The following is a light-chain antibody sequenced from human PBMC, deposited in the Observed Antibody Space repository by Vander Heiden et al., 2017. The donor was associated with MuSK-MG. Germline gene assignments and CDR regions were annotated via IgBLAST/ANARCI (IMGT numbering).Light chain of an antibody. J-gene: IGKJ3*01. V-gene: IGKV1-39*01. CDR1: QNIDRH. CDR3: QQSTTASMVT. CDR2: AAS. Sequence: DIQMTQSPSTLSAFVGDRVTITCRTSQNIDRHLNWYQHKPGTAPRLLIYAASLVESGVPSRFRGSGSGTEFTLTISSLQLDDFGTYYCQQSTTASMVTFGPGTKV.